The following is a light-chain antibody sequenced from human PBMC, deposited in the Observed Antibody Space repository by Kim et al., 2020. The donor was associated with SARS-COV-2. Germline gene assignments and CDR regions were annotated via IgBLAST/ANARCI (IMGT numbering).Light chain of an antibody. CDR1: GGHRSYA. V-gene: IGLV4-69*01. J-gene: IGLJ2*01. CDR2: LNSDGSH. CDR3: QTWGTGIHVV. Sequence: GKRPHTQGGGHRSYAHAWHQNQPEKGPGYLMKLNSDGSHSKGDGIPDRFSGSSSGAERYLTISSLQSEDEADYYCQTWGTGIHVVFGGGTKLTVL.